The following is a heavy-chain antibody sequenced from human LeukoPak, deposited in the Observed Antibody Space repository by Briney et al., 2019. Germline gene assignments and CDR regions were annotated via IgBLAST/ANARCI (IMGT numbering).Heavy chain of an antibody. CDR3: AGVGTWAD. CDR2: ISSSSNYI. D-gene: IGHD1-1*01. CDR1: GFTFSSYG. J-gene: IGHJ4*02. V-gene: IGHV3-21*01. Sequence: GRSLRLSCAASGFTFSSYGMHWVRQAPGKGLEWVSSISSSSNYIHYADSLKGRFTISRDNANNSLYLQMNSLRAEDTAVYYCAGVGTWADWGQGTLVTVSS.